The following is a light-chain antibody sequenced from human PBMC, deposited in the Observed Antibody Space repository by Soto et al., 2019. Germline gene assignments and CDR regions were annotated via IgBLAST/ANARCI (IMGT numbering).Light chain of an antibody. V-gene: IGKV1-5*01. CDR3: QQYNSYPIT. CDR1: QSISSW. Sequence: DIQMTQSPSTLSASVGDRVTITCRASQSISSWLAWYQQKPGKAPKLLIYDASSLESGVPSRFSGSGSGTEFTLTISSLQPDDFATYYCQQYNSYPITFGQATPLEIK. CDR2: DAS. J-gene: IGKJ5*01.